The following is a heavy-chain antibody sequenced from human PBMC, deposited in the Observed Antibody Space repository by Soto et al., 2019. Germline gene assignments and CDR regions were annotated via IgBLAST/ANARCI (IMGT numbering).Heavy chain of an antibody. CDR1: GGSISSSSYY. CDR3: ARGGYYGSGSYYNT. CDR2: IYYSGST. V-gene: IGHV4-39*01. D-gene: IGHD3-10*01. Sequence: QLQLQESGPGLVKPSETLSLTCTVSGGSISSSSYYWGWIRQPPGKGLEWIGSIYYSGSTYYNPSLKSRVTISVDTSKNQFSLKLSSVTAADTAVYYCARGGYYGSGSYYNTWGQGTLVTVSS. J-gene: IGHJ5*02.